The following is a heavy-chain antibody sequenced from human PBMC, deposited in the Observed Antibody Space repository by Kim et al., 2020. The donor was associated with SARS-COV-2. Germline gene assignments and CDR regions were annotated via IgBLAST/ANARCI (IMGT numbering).Heavy chain of an antibody. CDR3: ARDHRLEHIDY. J-gene: IGHJ4*02. Sequence: KYYADSVKGRFTISRDNSKNTLYLQMNSLRAEDTAVYYCARDHRLEHIDYWGQGTLVTVSS. D-gene: IGHD6-25*01. CDR2: K. V-gene: IGHV3-30*01.